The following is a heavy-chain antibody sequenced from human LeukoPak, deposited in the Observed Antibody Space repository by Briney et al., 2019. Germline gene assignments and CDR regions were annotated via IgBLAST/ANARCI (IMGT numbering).Heavy chain of an antibody. CDR2: ISYDGSNK. D-gene: IGHD1-26*01. CDR3: ARGPFSGSSYHPNYLDS. CDR1: GFTFSSYA. V-gene: IGHV3-30-3*01. Sequence: GGSLRLSCAASGFTFSSYAMHWVRQAPGKGLEWVAVISYDGSNKYYADSVKGRFTISRDNSKNTLYLQMNSLRSEDTAVYYCARGPFSGSSYHPNYLDSWGQGTLVTVSS. J-gene: IGHJ4*02.